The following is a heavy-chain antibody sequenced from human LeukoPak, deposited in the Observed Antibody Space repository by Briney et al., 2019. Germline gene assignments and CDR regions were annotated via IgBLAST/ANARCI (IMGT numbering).Heavy chain of an antibody. CDR1: GYTFTNYY. CDR3: AREPRGYSGSYWGCLDY. Sequence: ASVKVSCKASGYTFTNYYMHWVRQAPGQGLEWMGIINPSGGSTSYAQKFQGRVTMTRDTSTSTVYMELSSLRPEDTAVYYCAREPRGYSGSYWGCLDYWGQGTLVTVSS. J-gene: IGHJ4*02. CDR2: INPSGGST. D-gene: IGHD1-26*01. V-gene: IGHV1-46*01.